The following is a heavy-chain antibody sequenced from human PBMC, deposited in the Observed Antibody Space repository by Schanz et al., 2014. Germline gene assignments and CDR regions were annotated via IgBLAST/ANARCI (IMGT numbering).Heavy chain of an antibody. CDR3: AKKGGDYGSGSYQIIDD. CDR2: INPNSGGT. J-gene: IGHJ4*02. D-gene: IGHD3-10*01. V-gene: IGHV1-2*06. CDR1: GYTFTDYY. Sequence: QVQLVQSGAEVKKLGASVKVSCKASGYTFTDYYMHWVRQAPGQGLEWMGRINPNSGGTNYAQKFQGRVTMTRDTSISTAYMEMSRLISDDTAVYYCAKKGGDYGSGSYQIIDDWGQGTLVTVSS.